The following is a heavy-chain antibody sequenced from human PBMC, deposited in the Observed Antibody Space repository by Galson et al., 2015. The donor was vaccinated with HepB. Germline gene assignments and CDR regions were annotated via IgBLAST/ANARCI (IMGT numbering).Heavy chain of an antibody. Sequence: SLRLSCAASGFTFSSYTMNWVRQAPGKGLEWISYISTSSETIHYADSMKGRLTISRDNAKNSVYLHMNSLRVEDTAVYYCARDASEWSRDYWGQGTLVAVSS. CDR1: GFTFSSYT. CDR2: ISTSSETI. J-gene: IGHJ4*02. D-gene: IGHD3-3*01. CDR3: ARDASEWSRDY. V-gene: IGHV3-48*04.